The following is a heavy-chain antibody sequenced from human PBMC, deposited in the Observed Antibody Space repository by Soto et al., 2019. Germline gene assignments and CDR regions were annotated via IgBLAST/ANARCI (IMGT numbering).Heavy chain of an antibody. D-gene: IGHD1-26*01. CDR3: ASGRVGATPLYYYAMDV. CDR1: EYTFTMYY. Sequence: SVKVSCKASEYTFTMYYMHWVRQAPVQGLEWMGIINPSGSSTSYAQNFQGRVTMTRDTSTSTVYMELSSLRSEDTADYYCASGRVGATPLYYYAMDVWGQGTTVTVSS. J-gene: IGHJ6*02. CDR2: INPSGSST. V-gene: IGHV1-46*01.